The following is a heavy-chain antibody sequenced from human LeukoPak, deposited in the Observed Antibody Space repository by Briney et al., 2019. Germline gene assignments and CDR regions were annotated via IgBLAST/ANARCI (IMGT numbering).Heavy chain of an antibody. Sequence: GGSLRLSCAASGFTFSSYAMSWVRQAPGKGLECVSAISGSGGSTYYADSVKGRFTISRDNSKNTLYLQMNSLRAGDTAVYYCAKGLSSSSSWYLVDYWGQGTLVTVSS. CDR1: GFTFSSYA. D-gene: IGHD6-13*01. J-gene: IGHJ4*02. CDR2: ISGSGGST. V-gene: IGHV3-23*01. CDR3: AKGLSSSSSWYLVDY.